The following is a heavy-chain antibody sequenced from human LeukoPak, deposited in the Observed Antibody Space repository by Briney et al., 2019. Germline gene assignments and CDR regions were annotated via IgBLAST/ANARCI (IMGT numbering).Heavy chain of an antibody. CDR3: AKDWNYYDSSGYFIFYFDY. J-gene: IGHJ4*02. CDR2: ISGSGGST. V-gene: IGHV3-23*01. CDR1: DGSFSSYY. D-gene: IGHD3-22*01. Sequence: ETLSLTCGVYDGSFSSYYWSWVRQAPGKGLEWVSAISGSGGSTYYADSVKGRFTISRDNSKNTLYLQMNSLRAEDTAVYYCAKDWNYYDSSGYFIFYFDYWGQGTLVTVSS.